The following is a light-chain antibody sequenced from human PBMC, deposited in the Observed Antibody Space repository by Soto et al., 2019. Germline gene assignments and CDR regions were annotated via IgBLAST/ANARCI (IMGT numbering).Light chain of an antibody. CDR1: QSVSSSY. V-gene: IGKV3-20*01. J-gene: IGKJ1*01. CDR2: GAS. Sequence: EIVLTQSPGTLSLSPVERATLSCRASQSVSSSYLAWYQQKPGQAPRLVIYGASSRATGIPDRFSGSGSGTDFTLTISRLEPEDFAVYYCQQYGSSPPWTFGQGTKVDIK. CDR3: QQYGSSPPWT.